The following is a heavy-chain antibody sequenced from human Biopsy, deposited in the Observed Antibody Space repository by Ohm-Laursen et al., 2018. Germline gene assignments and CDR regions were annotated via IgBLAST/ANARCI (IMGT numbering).Heavy chain of an antibody. J-gene: IGHJ3*01. CDR2: INHSGHT. CDR3: ARDIMNPIGGLVARSDVFDV. CDR1: SASINLYY. D-gene: IGHD3-16*02. V-gene: IGHV4-59*01. Sequence: GTLSLTCTVSSASINLYYWGWIRQSPGKGLEWIGYINHSGHTNYNPSLKSRLTMSVDTSKNQFSLKLTSVTAADTAVYYCARDIMNPIGGLVARSDVFDVWGQGTMVTVSS.